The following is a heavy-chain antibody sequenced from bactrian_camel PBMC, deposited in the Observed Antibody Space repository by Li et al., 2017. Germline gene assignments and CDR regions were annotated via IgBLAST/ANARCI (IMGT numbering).Heavy chain of an antibody. CDR3: ATTLSGYYDGSCTPHEFPAGY. Sequence: HVQLVESGGGSVQAGGSLRLSCKASELSFNNVDMAWYRHSPGNECELVSAISSDGTPFYPDSAKGRFTLSRDGAENTVYLQMNDLKPEDTAVYFCATTLSGYYDGSCTPHEFPAGYWGQGTQVTVS. D-gene: IGHD2*01. CDR2: ISSDGTP. V-gene: IGHV3S53*01. CDR1: ELSFNNVD. J-gene: IGHJ6*01.